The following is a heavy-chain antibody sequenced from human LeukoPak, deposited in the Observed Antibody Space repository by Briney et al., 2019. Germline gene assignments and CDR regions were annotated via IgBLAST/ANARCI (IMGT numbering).Heavy chain of an antibody. J-gene: IGHJ4*02. V-gene: IGHV3-30*04. D-gene: IGHD3-9*01. CDR2: ISYDGSNK. CDR1: GFTFSSYA. CDR3: AKRRVEGLRYFLFDY. Sequence: GGSLRLSCAASGFTFSSYAMHWVRQAPGKGLEWVAVISYDGSNKYYADSVKGRFTISRDNSKNTLYLQMNSLRAEDTAVYYCAKRRVEGLRYFLFDYWGQGTLVTVSS.